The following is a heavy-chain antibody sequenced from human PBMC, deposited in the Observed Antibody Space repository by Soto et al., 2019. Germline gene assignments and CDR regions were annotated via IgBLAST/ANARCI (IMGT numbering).Heavy chain of an antibody. D-gene: IGHD2-21*02. Sequence: QVQLQESGPGLVKPSETLSLTCTVSGGSISSGGYYWSWIRQHPGKGLEWIGYIYSSGSTYYNPSLKSRVTITVDASKNPFSLKLRSVTAADTAVYYCAREDGGNSGEGGNWFDPWGEGTLVTVCS. CDR3: AREDGGNSGEGGNWFDP. J-gene: IGHJ5*02. V-gene: IGHV4-31*03. CDR1: GGSISSGGYY. CDR2: IYSSGST.